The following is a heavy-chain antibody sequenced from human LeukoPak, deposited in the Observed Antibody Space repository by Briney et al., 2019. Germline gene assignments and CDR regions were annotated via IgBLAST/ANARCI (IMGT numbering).Heavy chain of an antibody. J-gene: IGHJ5*02. Sequence: PGRSLRLSCAASGFTFSSYGMHWVRQAPGKGLEWVAVIWYDGSNKYYADSVKGRFTISRDNSKNTLYLQMNSLRAEDTAVYYCARDPGATVVSDNWFDPWGQGTLVTVSS. CDR3: ARDPGATVVSDNWFDP. CDR2: IWYDGSNK. CDR1: GFTFSSYG. D-gene: IGHD4-23*01. V-gene: IGHV3-33*01.